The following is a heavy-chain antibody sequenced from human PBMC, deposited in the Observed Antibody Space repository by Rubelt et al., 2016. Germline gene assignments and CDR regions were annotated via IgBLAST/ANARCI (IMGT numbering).Heavy chain of an antibody. CDR3: ATDSNSWESFWYFDL. D-gene: IGHD6-13*01. CDR1: GFTFSDYY. Sequence: VQLVESGGGLVKPGGSLRLSCTASGFTFSDYYMSWIRQAPGKGLEWVSYISSSGSTIYFADSVKGRFAISSDNAQTSLYLQMNSLRAEATAVYYCATDSNSWESFWYFDLWGRGPLVTVSS. CDR2: ISSSGSTI. J-gene: IGHJ2*01. V-gene: IGHV3-11*01.